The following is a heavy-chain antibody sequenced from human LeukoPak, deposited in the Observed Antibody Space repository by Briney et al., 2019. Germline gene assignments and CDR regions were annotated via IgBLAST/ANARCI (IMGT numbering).Heavy chain of an antibody. J-gene: IGHJ4*02. CDR1: GFTFSSYE. V-gene: IGHV3-48*03. D-gene: IGHD3-22*01. CDR2: ISSSGSTI. CDR3: ARDGDYYDSSGYFVFGY. Sequence: GGSLRLSCAASGFTFSSYEMNWVRQAPGKGLAWVSYISSSGSTIYYADSVKGRFTISRDNAKNSLYLQMNSLRAEDTAVYYCARDGDYYDSSGYFVFGYWGQGTLVTVSS.